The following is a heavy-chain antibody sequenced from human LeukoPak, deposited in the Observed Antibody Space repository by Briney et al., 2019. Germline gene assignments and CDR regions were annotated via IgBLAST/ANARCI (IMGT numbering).Heavy chain of an antibody. CDR2: ISAYNGNT. Sequence: ASVKVSCKASGYTFTSYGISWVRQAPGQGLEWMGWISAYNGNTNYAQKLQGRVTMTTDTSTSTAYMELRSLRSDDTAVYYCARDPQGDYVWGSYQWGQGTLVTVSS. V-gene: IGHV1-18*01. CDR3: ARDPQGDYVWGSYQ. CDR1: GYTFTSYG. D-gene: IGHD3-16*02. J-gene: IGHJ4*02.